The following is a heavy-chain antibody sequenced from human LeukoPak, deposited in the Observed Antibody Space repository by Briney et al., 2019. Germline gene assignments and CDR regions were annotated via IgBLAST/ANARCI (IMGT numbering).Heavy chain of an antibody. CDR1: GYTFTSYG. CDR2: IIPIFGTA. Sequence: SVRVSCKASGYTFTSYGISWVRQAPGQGLEWMGGIIPIFGTANYAQKFQGRVTITADESTSTAYMELSSLRSEDTAVYYCARDPPTSDGDSTNFDYWGQGTLVTVSS. D-gene: IGHD4-17*01. CDR3: ARDPPTSDGDSTNFDY. V-gene: IGHV1-69*13. J-gene: IGHJ4*02.